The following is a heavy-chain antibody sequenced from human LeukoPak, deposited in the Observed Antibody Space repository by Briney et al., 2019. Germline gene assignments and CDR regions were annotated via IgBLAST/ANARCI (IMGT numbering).Heavy chain of an antibody. CDR3: VRNVYSYVSGMDV. J-gene: IGHJ6*02. D-gene: IGHD1-1*01. CDR1: GFTFSDHH. CDR2: IRRKINSDTT. Sequence: GGSLRLSCAASGFTFSDHHVDWVRQAPGKGLEWVCRIRRKINSDTTDYAASVKGRFTISRDDSKNLVHLQMNSLKTEDTAVYFCVRNVYSYVSGMDVWGQGTTVTVSS. V-gene: IGHV3-72*01.